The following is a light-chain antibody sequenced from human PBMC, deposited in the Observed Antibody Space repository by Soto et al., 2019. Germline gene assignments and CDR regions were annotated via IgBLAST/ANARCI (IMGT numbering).Light chain of an antibody. V-gene: IGLV1-40*01. Sequence: QSVLTQPPSVSGAPGQTVTISCAGTSSNIGSNYDVHWYQHLPGTAPKLLIYDNERPSGVPDRFSGSKSGTSASLAISGLQSEDEADYYCAAWDASLNGVVFGGGTKLTVL. J-gene: IGLJ2*01. CDR3: AAWDASLNGVV. CDR1: SSNIGSNYD. CDR2: DN.